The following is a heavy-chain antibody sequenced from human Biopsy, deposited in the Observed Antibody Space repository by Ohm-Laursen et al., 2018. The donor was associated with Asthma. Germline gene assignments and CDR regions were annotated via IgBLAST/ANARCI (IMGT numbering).Heavy chain of an antibody. CDR2: IWYDGRKK. Sequence: SLRLSCSASGFTFSAYDMHWVRQAPGKGLEWVSFIWYDGRKKTYADSAKGRFTISRDNSKNTLYLQMNSLRAEDTAVYYCARKIAARGGMGVWGQGTTVTVSS. J-gene: IGHJ6*02. D-gene: IGHD6-6*01. CDR3: ARKIAARGGMGV. V-gene: IGHV3-33*08. CDR1: GFTFSAYD.